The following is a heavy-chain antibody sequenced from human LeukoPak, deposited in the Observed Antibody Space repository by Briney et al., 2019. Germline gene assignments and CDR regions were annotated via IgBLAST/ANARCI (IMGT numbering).Heavy chain of an antibody. J-gene: IGHJ6*03. CDR1: GDSISSGDYY. CDR3: ARVGGSSSWYFYYYYMDV. Sequence: PSQTLSLTCTVSGDSISSGDYYWSWIRQPAGKGLEWIGRISSSGSTNYNPSLKSRVTISVDTSKNQFSLKLSSVTAADTAVYYCARVGGSSSWYFYYYYMDVWGKGTTVTVSS. D-gene: IGHD6-13*01. V-gene: IGHV4-61*02. CDR2: ISSSGST.